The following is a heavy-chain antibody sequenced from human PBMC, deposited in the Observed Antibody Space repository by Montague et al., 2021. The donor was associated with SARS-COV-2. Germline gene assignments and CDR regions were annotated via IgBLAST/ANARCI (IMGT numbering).Heavy chain of an antibody. Sequence: SETLSLTCNVSGDSITNTRYFRGWIRQPPGKALEWIGSIYHNGKTYYNPSLERRALLSIDTSKNQFSLRLSSVIASDTAVYYRAVELNYFFDYWGQGFLVSVSS. CDR3: AVELNYFFDY. CDR2: IYHNGKT. V-gene: IGHV4-39*01. D-gene: IGHD1-7*01. CDR1: GDSITNTRYF. J-gene: IGHJ4*02.